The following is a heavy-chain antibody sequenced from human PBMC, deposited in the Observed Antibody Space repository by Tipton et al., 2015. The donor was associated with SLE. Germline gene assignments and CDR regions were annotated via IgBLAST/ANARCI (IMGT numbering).Heavy chain of an antibody. D-gene: IGHD6-13*01. J-gene: IGHJ2*01. CDR3: ASRGAAAAPGWYFDL. CDR2: INHSGST. Sequence: TLSLTCAVYGGSFSGHYWSWICQPPGKGLEWIGEINHSGSTNYNPSLKSRVTISVDTSKNQFSLKLSSVTAADTAVYYCASRGAAAAPGWYFDLWGRGTLVTVSP. V-gene: IGHV4-34*01. CDR1: GGSFSGHY.